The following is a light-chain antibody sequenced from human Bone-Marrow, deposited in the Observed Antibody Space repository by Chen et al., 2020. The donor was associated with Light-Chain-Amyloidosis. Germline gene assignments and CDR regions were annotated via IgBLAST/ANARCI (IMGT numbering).Light chain of an antibody. V-gene: IGKV3-11*01. CDR1: QSVGAY. CDR2: DAT. Sequence: EVVLSQSPAPLSLSPGERATLSCRASQSVGAYLAWYQHKPGLAPRLLIYDATDRATGIPARFSGSGSGTDFTLTISSLEPEDFATYFCQQRSSWPPTFGLGTKLEIK. J-gene: IGKJ2*01. CDR3: QQRSSWPPT.